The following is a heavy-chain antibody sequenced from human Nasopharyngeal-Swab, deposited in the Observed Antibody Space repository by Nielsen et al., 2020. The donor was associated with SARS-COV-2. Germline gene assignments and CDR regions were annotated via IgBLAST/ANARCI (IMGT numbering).Heavy chain of an antibody. CDR2: IYSDGST. CDR3: ARDLGIAAAEDFFDY. V-gene: IGHV3-53*01. D-gene: IGHD6-13*01. Sequence: GESLKISCAASGFTVSSKYMNWVRQAPGGGLQYIAVIYSDGSTFYADSVKGRFTISRDNSENTLYLQMNSLRAEDTAVYYCARDLGIAAAEDFFDYWGQGTLVTVSS. J-gene: IGHJ4*02. CDR1: GFTVSSKY.